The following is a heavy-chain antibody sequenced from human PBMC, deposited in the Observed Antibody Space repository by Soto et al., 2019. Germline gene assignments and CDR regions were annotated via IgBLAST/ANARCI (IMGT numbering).Heavy chain of an antibody. CDR1: GFSLSTSGVG. V-gene: IGHV2-5*02. J-gene: IGHJ5*02. Sequence: SGPTLVNPTQTLTLTCTFSGFSLSTSGVGVGWIRQPPGKALEWLALIYWDDDKRYSPSLKSRLTITKDTSKNQVVLTMTNFFPVDTATYYFEHFGYFALLLFLSDSGQDPIVFYPSGQGSLVAVSS. CDR2: IYWDDDK. D-gene: IGHD3-9*01. CDR3: EHFGYFALLLFLSDSGQDPIVFYP.